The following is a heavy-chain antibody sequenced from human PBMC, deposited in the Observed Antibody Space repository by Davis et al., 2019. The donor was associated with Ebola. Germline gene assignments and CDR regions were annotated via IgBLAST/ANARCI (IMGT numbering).Heavy chain of an antibody. V-gene: IGHV1-69*13. Sequence: SSVPVSCKASVGTFSSYAISPVRQPPGPGLEWTGGIIPIFGTANYAQKFQGRVTITADESTSTAYMELSSLRSEDTAVYYCARGDCSGGSCLNAFDIWGQGTMVTVSS. CDR1: VGTFSSYA. D-gene: IGHD2-15*01. CDR2: IIPIFGTA. J-gene: IGHJ3*02. CDR3: ARGDCSGGSCLNAFDI.